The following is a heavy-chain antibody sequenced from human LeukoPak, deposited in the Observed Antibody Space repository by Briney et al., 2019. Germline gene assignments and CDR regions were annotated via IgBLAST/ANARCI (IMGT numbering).Heavy chain of an antibody. Sequence: GGSLRLSCAASGFTFSSYSMNWVRQAPGKGVEWVSYISSSSSTIYYADSVKGRFTISRDNAKNSLYLQMNSLRAEDTAVYYCARDPSIAAAQYYMDVWGKGTTVTVSS. CDR1: GFTFSSYS. CDR3: ARDPSIAAAQYYMDV. D-gene: IGHD6-13*01. J-gene: IGHJ6*03. CDR2: ISSSSSTI. V-gene: IGHV3-48*01.